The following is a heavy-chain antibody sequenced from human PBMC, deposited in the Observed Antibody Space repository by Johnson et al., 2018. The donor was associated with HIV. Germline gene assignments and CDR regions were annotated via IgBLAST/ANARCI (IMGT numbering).Heavy chain of an antibody. J-gene: IGHJ3*02. CDR2: ISYDGSNK. CDR3: ARGKYYYDSSGYYGPKTNNGAFDI. Sequence: QVQLVESGGGVVQPGRSLRLSCAASGFTFSSYAMHWVRQAPGKGLEWVAVISYDGSNKYYEDSVKGRFTISRDNSKNQLYLQMNSLRAEDTAVYYCARGKYYYDSSGYYGPKTNNGAFDIWGQGTMVTVSS. CDR1: GFTFSSYA. D-gene: IGHD3-22*01. V-gene: IGHV3-30*04.